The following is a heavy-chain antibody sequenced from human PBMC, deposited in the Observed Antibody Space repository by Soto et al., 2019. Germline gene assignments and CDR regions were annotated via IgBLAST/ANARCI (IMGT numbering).Heavy chain of an antibody. V-gene: IGHV5-51*01. CDR2: IKPADSDT. D-gene: IGHD2-2*01. J-gene: IGHJ6*02. CDR1: GYSFSNYW. Sequence: PVESLKISCKGSGYSFSNYWIGWVRQMPLKVLEWMAMIKPADSDTTYSPSFEGQVTISADKSISTAYLQWSSLKASDTAMYYCPRHPIPPPGSTFYFYGMDVWGQGTTVTVSS. CDR3: PRHPIPPPGSTFYFYGMDV.